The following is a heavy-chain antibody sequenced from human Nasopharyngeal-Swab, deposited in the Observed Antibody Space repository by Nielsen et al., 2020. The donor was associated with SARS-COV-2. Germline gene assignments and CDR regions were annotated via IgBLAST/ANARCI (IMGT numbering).Heavy chain of an antibody. V-gene: IGHV4-59*01. Sequence: IRQPPGKGLEGSGYIYYSGSTNYNPSLKSRVTISVDTSKNQFSLKLSSVTAADTAVYYCARGGRGIFGVVTNFDYWGQGTLVTVSS. J-gene: IGHJ4*02. CDR3: ARGGRGIFGVVTNFDY. D-gene: IGHD3-3*01. CDR2: IYYSGST.